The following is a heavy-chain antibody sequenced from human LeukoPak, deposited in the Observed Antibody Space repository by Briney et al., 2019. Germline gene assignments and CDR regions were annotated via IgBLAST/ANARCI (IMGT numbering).Heavy chain of an antibody. Sequence: ASVKVSCKVSGYNLTELSMHWVRQAPGKGLEWMGGFDPEDGETIYAQKFQGRVTMTEDTSTDTAYMELSSLRSEDTAVYYCATGVRSSDSSGYYRAPLWYWGQGTLVTVSS. V-gene: IGHV1-24*01. CDR3: ATGVRSSDSSGYYRAPLWY. J-gene: IGHJ4*02. CDR1: GYNLTELS. D-gene: IGHD3-22*01. CDR2: FDPEDGET.